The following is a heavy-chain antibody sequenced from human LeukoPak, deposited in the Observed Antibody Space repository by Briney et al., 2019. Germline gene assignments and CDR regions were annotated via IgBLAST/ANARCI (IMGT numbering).Heavy chain of an antibody. D-gene: IGHD6-13*01. CDR3: ARQSGSSTWSSDY. CDR2: INHSGST. V-gene: IGHV4-34*01. Sequence: SETLSLTCAVYGGSFNGYYWSWIRQPPGKGLEWIGEINHSGSTNYNPSLKSRVTISVDTPKNQFSPNLSSVTAADTAVYYCARQSGSSTWSSDYWGQGTLVTVSS. J-gene: IGHJ4*02. CDR1: GGSFNGYY.